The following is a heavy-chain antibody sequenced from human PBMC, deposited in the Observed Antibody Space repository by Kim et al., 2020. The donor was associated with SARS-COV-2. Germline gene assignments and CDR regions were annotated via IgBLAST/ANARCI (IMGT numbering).Heavy chain of an antibody. CDR1: GFTFSDYY. CDR2: ISSSGSTI. D-gene: IGHD5-18*01. V-gene: IGHV3-11*01. CDR3: ARDHEPAMANNWYFDL. Sequence: GGSLRLSCAASGFTFSDYYMSWIRQAPGKGLEWVSYISSSGSTIYYADSVKGRFTISRDNAKNSLYLQMNSLRAEDTAVYYCARDHEPAMANNWYFDLWGRGTLVTVSS. J-gene: IGHJ2*01.